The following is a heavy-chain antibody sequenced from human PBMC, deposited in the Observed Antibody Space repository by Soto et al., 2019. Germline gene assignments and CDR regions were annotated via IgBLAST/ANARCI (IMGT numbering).Heavy chain of an antibody. J-gene: IGHJ4*02. CDR3: STVEFYGAYVE. CDR2: IKSKADGGTT. Sequence: EVQLVESGGGLVKPGGSLRLSCEASGFTFNNAWMNWVRQAPGKGLEWVGRIKSKADGGTTDYAPPVKGRFSISRDDSKNTLYLQINSLKTEDTAVYYCSTVEFYGAYVEWGQGTLVTVSS. D-gene: IGHD4-17*01. V-gene: IGHV3-15*07. CDR1: GFTFNNAW.